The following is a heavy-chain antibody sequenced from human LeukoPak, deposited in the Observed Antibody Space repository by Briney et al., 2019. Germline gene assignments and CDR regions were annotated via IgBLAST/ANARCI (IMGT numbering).Heavy chain of an antibody. J-gene: IGHJ6*03. CDR2: ISSGGSTI. Sequence: GGSLRLSCAASGFAFSTFEMNWFRQAPGKGLEWLSYISSGGSTIYYADSVKGRLTISRDNAKNSLYLQMNSLRAEDTAIYYCARSDYYYMDVWGKGTTVTVSS. CDR3: ARSDYYYMDV. CDR1: GFAFSTFE. V-gene: IGHV3-48*03.